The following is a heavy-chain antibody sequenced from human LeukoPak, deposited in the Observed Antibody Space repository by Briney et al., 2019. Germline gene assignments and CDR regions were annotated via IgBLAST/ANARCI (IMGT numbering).Heavy chain of an antibody. D-gene: IGHD1-26*01. J-gene: IGHJ3*02. CDR3: SRGSYSLAFDI. Sequence: LETLSLTCTVSGGSISSYYWSWIRQPPGKGLEWIGYIYYSGSTNYNPSLKSRVTISVDTSKNQFSLKLSSVAAADTAVYYCSRGSYSLAFDIWGQGTMVTVSS. V-gene: IGHV4-59*01. CDR1: GGSISSYY. CDR2: IYYSGST.